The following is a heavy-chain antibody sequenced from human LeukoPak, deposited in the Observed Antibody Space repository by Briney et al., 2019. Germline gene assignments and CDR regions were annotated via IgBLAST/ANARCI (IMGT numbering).Heavy chain of an antibody. CDR3: ARGGYSGFDHFDY. V-gene: IGHV1-2*02. CDR2: INPISGVT. CDR1: GYTFTGYY. D-gene: IGHD5-12*01. J-gene: IGHJ4*02. Sequence: GASVKVSCEVSGYTFTGYYLHCVRQAPGQGLEWMGWINPISGVTNFAQNFLGRVSMSRDTSIRTAYLDMYSLTFDDTAVFYCARGGYSGFDHFDYWGQGTLVTVSS.